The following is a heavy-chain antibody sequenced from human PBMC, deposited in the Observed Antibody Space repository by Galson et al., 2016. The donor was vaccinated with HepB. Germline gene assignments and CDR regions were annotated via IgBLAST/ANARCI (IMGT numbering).Heavy chain of an antibody. CDR2: ISFSSGHI. CDR1: GFTFSSNS. V-gene: IGHV3-21*01. CDR3: ARGVGGLVLYYYYYGMDV. D-gene: IGHD3/OR15-3a*01. J-gene: IGHJ6*02. Sequence: SLRLSCAASGFTFSSNSNTWVRQAPGKGLEWVSSISFSSGHINYADAVKGRFTMSRDNAEKSLYLQMDSLRAEDTAVYYCARGVGGLVLYYYYYGMDVWGQGTTVTVSS.